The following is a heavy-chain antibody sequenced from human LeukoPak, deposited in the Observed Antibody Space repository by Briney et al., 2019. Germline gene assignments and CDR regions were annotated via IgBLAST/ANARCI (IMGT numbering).Heavy chain of an antibody. CDR3: ARGYCTNGVCSLNWFDP. Sequence: SETLSLTCAVYGGSFSGYYWSWIRQPPGKGLEWIGEINHSGSTNYNPSLKSRVTISVDTSKNQFSLKLSSVTAADTAVYYCARGYCTNGVCSLNWFDPWGQGTLVAVSS. V-gene: IGHV4-34*01. J-gene: IGHJ5*02. CDR1: GGSFSGYY. CDR2: INHSGST. D-gene: IGHD2-8*01.